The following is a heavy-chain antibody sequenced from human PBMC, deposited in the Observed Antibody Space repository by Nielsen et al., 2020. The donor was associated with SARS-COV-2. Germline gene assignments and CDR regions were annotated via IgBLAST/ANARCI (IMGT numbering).Heavy chain of an antibody. Sequence: GGSLRLSCTASGVTFSNNAITCVCQAPGKGLEWVSSIGNSGDNIYYADSVKGRFTVSRDNSKNTLYLEMNSLRAEDTAVYYCARQFYGCNDYWGQGTLVTVSS. D-gene: IGHD3-10*01. CDR2: IGNSGDNI. CDR1: GVTFSNNA. J-gene: IGHJ4*02. CDR3: ARQFYGCNDY. V-gene: IGHV3-23*01.